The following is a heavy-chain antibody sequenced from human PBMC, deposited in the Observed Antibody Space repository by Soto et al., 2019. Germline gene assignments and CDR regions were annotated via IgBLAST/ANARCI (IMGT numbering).Heavy chain of an antibody. V-gene: IGHV1-2*04. D-gene: IGHD2-2*01. CDR2: INPNSGGT. CDR1: GYTFTGYY. J-gene: IGHJ6*03. CDR3: ARGLGDIVVVPAAIFEVVAATPYYYYYMDV. Sequence: ASVKVSCKASGYTFTGYYMHWVRQAPGQGLEWMGWINPNSGGTNYAQKFQGWVTMTRDTSISTAYMELSRLRSDDTAVYYCARGLGDIVVVPAAIFEVVAATPYYYYYMDVWGKGTTVTVSS.